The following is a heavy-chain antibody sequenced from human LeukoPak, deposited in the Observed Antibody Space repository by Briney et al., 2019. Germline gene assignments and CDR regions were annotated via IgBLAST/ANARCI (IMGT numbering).Heavy chain of an antibody. CDR1: GFTFSSYS. Sequence: GSLRLSCAASGFTFSSYSMNWVRPAPGKGLEWVSAISGSGGSTYYADSVKGRFTISRDNSKNTLYLQMNSLRAEDTAVYYCAKDSPPVEDVYWGQGTLVTVSS. V-gene: IGHV3-23*01. CDR2: ISGSGGST. CDR3: AKDSPPVEDVY. J-gene: IGHJ4*02.